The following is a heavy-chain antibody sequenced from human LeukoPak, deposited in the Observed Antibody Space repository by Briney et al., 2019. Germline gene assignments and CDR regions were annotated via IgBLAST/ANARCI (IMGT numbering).Heavy chain of an antibody. CDR2: IYYSGST. CDR1: GGSISSGGYY. CDR3: ARVNERVDYYCMDV. Sequence: PSETLSLTCTVSGGSISSGGYYWSWIRQPPGKGLERIGYIYYSGSTYYNPSLKSRVTISVDTSKNQFSLKLSSVTAADTAVYYCARVNERVDYYCMDVWGQGTTVTVSS. D-gene: IGHD1-1*01. V-gene: IGHV4-31*03. J-gene: IGHJ6*02.